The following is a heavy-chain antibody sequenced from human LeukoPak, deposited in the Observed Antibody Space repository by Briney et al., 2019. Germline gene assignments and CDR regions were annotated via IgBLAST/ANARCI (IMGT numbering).Heavy chain of an antibody. V-gene: IGHV1-24*01. CDR1: GYTLTELS. D-gene: IGHD3-10*01. Sequence: ASVKVSCKVSGYTLTELSMHWVRQAPGKGLEWMGGFDPEDGETIYAHKFQGRVTMTEDTSTDTAYMELSSLRSEDTAVYCCATRMYSSGSYSYYFDYWGQGTLVTVSS. CDR2: FDPEDGET. J-gene: IGHJ4*02. CDR3: ATRMYSSGSYSYYFDY.